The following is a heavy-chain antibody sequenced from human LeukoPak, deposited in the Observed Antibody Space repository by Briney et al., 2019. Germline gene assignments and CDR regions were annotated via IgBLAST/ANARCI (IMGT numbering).Heavy chain of an antibody. Sequence: GASVKVSCKASGYTFTGYYMHWVRQAPGQGLEWMGWISAYNGNTNYAQKLQGRVTMTRDTSTSTAYIELRSLRSDDTAVYYCARVSLRTYYYDSSGSTDWFDPWGQGTLVTVSS. D-gene: IGHD3-22*01. CDR2: ISAYNGNT. CDR1: GYTFTGYY. V-gene: IGHV1-18*04. CDR3: ARVSLRTYYYDSSGSTDWFDP. J-gene: IGHJ5*02.